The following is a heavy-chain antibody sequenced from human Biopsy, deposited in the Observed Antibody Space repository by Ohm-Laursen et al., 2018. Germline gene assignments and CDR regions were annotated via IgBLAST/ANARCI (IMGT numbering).Heavy chain of an antibody. Sequence: SVKVSCKASGYTFTRYYMHWVRQAPGQGLQWMGLINPSHGSTGSAQKFEGRFTMTRDMSTSTFYMELSSLRSEDTAIYYCARATLDYYDSNGYGADAFDIWGQGTMVTVSS. V-gene: IGHV1-46*01. CDR1: GYTFTRYY. D-gene: IGHD3-22*01. CDR3: ARATLDYYDSNGYGADAFDI. J-gene: IGHJ3*02. CDR2: INPSHGST.